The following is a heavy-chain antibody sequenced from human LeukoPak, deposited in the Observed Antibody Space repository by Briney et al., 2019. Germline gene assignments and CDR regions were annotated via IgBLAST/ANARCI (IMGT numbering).Heavy chain of an antibody. CDR1: GYSISSGYY. CDR3: ARVAAGTTFMDNWFDP. V-gene: IGHV4-38-2*02. J-gene: IGHJ5*02. D-gene: IGHD1-7*01. CDR2: IYHSGST. Sequence: SETLSLTCTVSGYSISSGYYWGWIRQPPGKGLEWIGSIYHSGSTYYNPSLKSRVTISVDTSKNQFSLKLSSVTAADTAVYYCARVAAGTTFMDNWFDPWGQGTPVTVSS.